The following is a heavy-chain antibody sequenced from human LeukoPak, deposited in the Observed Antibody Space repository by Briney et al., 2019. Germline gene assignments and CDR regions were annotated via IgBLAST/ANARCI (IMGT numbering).Heavy chain of an antibody. CDR2: IIPIFGTA. CDR3: ARSITMVRGVPSRPFFDY. D-gene: IGHD3-10*01. CDR1: GGTFSSYA. Sequence: SVKVSCKASGGTFSSYAISWVRQAPGQGLEWMGGIIPIFGTANYAQKFQGRVTITADESTSTAYMELSSLRSEDTAVYYCARSITMVRGVPSRPFFDYWGQGTLVTVSS. J-gene: IGHJ4*02. V-gene: IGHV1-69*13.